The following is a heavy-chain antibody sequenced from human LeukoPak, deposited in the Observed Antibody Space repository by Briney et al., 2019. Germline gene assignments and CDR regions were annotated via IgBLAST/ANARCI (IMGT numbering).Heavy chain of an antibody. D-gene: IGHD3-22*01. CDR3: AREAISGYSD. J-gene: IGHJ4*02. Sequence: GGSLRLSCAASGFTFSHYYMSWIRQAPGKGLEWVSYISSSSSSIYYADSVRGRFTISRDNAKKSLYLQMNSLRAEDTAVYYCAREAISGYSDWGQGTLVTVSS. V-gene: IGHV3-11*04. CDR2: ISSSSSSI. CDR1: GFTFSHYY.